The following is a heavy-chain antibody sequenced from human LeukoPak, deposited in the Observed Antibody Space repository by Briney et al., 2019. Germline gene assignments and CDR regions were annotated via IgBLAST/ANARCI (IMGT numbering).Heavy chain of an antibody. Sequence: GTSLRLSCAASGFTFSSYGMHWVRQAPGKGLEWVAVISYDGSHQYYADSVKGRFRIARDNSRNTLYLQMNSLRAEDTAVYFCARDMGRAWYGPPDYWGQGTLVTVSS. J-gene: IGHJ4*02. D-gene: IGHD6-13*01. CDR3: ARDMGRAWYGPPDY. V-gene: IGHV3-30*03. CDR2: ISYDGSHQ. CDR1: GFTFSSYG.